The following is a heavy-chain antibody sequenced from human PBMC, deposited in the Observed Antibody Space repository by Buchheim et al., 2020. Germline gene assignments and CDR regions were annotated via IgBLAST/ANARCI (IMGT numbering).Heavy chain of an antibody. CDR2: IYYSGST. D-gene: IGHD4-17*01. CDR3: ATLTTVTLYYYYYGMDV. CDR1: GGSISSSSYY. V-gene: IGHV4-39*07. Sequence: QLQLQESGPGLVKPSETLSLTCTVSGGSISSSSYYWGWIRQPPGKGLEWIGSIYYSGSTYYNPSLKSRVTISADTSKNQFSLKLSSVTAADTAVYYCATLTTVTLYYYYYGMDVWGQGTT. J-gene: IGHJ6*02.